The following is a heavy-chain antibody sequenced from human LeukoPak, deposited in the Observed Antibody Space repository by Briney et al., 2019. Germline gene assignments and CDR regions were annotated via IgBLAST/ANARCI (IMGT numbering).Heavy chain of an antibody. Sequence: GASVKVSCKASGYTFTGYYMYWVRQAPGQGLEWMGIINPSGGSTSYAQKFQDKITMTRDTSTSTVYMELSSLRSGDTAVYYCARAGGSEYFQHWGQGTLVTVSS. J-gene: IGHJ1*01. D-gene: IGHD3-10*01. CDR1: GYTFTGYY. CDR2: INPSGGST. V-gene: IGHV1-46*01. CDR3: ARAGGSEYFQH.